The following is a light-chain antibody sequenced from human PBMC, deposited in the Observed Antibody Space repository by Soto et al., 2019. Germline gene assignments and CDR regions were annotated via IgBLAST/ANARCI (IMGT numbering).Light chain of an antibody. V-gene: IGKV3-20*01. CDR1: QSVASRN. CDR3: QHFGNSLWT. CDR2: GTS. Sequence: IVLTQSPGTLSLSPGERATLSCRASQSVASRNVAWYQQKSGQAPRLLIYGTSSRAVHTPDRFSGSGSGTDFTLTISGLEPEDFAVYYCQHFGNSLWTFGQGTKVEI. J-gene: IGKJ1*01.